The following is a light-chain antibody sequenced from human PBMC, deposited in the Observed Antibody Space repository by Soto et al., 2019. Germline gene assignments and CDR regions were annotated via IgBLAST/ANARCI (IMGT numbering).Light chain of an antibody. CDR1: QDITNS. CDR3: QQYDHLSLT. CDR2: DAS. J-gene: IGKJ4*01. V-gene: IGKV1-33*01. Sequence: DIQMTQSPSSLSASVGDRVTITCHASQDITNSLNWYQQKPGKAPNLLIFDASNLDAGVPSRFSGSGSGTYFTFTIHSLQPEDVATYYCQQYDHLSLTFGGGTKVDIK.